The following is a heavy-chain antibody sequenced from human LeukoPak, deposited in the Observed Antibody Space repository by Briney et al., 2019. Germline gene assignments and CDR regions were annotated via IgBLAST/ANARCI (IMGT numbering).Heavy chain of an antibody. V-gene: IGHV1-69*02. CDR1: GGTFSSYT. Sequence: SVKVSCKASGGTFSSYTISWVRQAPGQGLEWMGRIIPILGIANYAQKFQGRVTITADESTSTAYMELSSLRSEDTAVYYCAGGATYCSSTSCYAGWFDPWGQGTLVTVSS. J-gene: IGHJ5*02. CDR3: AGGATYCSSTSCYAGWFDP. CDR2: IIPILGIA. D-gene: IGHD2-2*01.